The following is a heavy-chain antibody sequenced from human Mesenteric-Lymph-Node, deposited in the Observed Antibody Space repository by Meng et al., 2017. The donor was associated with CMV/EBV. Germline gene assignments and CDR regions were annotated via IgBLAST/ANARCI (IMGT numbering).Heavy chain of an antibody. CDR1: GGTFSSYA. J-gene: IGHJ4*02. D-gene: IGHD4-17*01. CDR3: ARDLSGSPVTTIDFDY. V-gene: IGHV1-69*10. Sequence: SVKVSCKASGGTFSSYAISWVRQAPGQGLEWMGGIIPILGIANYAQKFQGRVTITADKSTSTAYMELSSLRSEDTAVYYCARDLSGSPVTTIDFDYWGQGTLVTVSS. CDR2: IIPILGIA.